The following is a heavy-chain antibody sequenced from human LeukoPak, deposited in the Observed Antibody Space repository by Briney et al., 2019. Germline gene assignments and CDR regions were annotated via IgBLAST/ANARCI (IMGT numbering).Heavy chain of an antibody. V-gene: IGHV3-30*02. Sequence: GGSLRLSCAASGFTFSSYGMHWVRQAPGKGLEWVAFIRYDGSNKYYADSVKGRFTISRDNSKNTLYLQMNSLRAEDTAVYYWAKDGYYYDQQAGTWGRGTLVTVSS. CDR2: IRYDGSNK. CDR3: AKDGYYYDQQAGT. J-gene: IGHJ5*02. CDR1: GFTFSSYG. D-gene: IGHD3-22*01.